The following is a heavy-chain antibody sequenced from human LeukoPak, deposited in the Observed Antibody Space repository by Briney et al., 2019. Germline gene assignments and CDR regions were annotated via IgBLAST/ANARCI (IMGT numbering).Heavy chain of an antibody. CDR3: AKGGWYAEINYFDY. CDR2: ISGSGGST. J-gene: IGHJ4*02. Sequence: GGSLRLSCAASGFTVSSNYMTWVRQAPGEGLEWLSVISGSGGSTYYADSVKGRFTISRDNSKNTLYLQMNSLRAEDTAVYYCAKGGWYAEINYFDYWGQGTLVTVSS. V-gene: IGHV3-23*01. D-gene: IGHD2-15*01. CDR1: GFTVSSNY.